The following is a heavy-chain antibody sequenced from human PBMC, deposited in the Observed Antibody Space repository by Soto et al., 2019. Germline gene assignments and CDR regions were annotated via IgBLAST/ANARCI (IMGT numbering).Heavy chain of an antibody. CDR2: ISYDGSNK. J-gene: IGHJ4*02. V-gene: IGHV3-30-3*01. CDR3: AKVVERGYDSGYFDY. CDR1: GFTFSSYA. D-gene: IGHD5-12*01. Sequence: QVQLVESGGGVVQPGRSLRLSCAASGFTFSSYAMHWVRQAPGKGLEWVAVISYDGSNKYYADSVKGRFTISRDNSKNTLYLQMNSLRAEDTAVYYCAKVVERGYDSGYFDYWGQGTLVTVSS.